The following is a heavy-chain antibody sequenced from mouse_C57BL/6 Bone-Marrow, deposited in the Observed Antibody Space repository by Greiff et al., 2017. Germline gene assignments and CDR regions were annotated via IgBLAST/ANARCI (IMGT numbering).Heavy chain of an antibody. CDR3: ATWYYGSSYFDY. J-gene: IGHJ2*01. CDR1: GFNIKDDY. D-gene: IGHD1-1*01. Sequence: VQLQQSGAELVRPGASVKLSCTASGFNIKDDYMHWVKQRPEQGLEWIGWIDPENGDTEYASKFQGKATITADTSSNTAYLHLSSLTSEDTAVYYCATWYYGSSYFDYWGQGTTLTVSS. CDR2: IDPENGDT. V-gene: IGHV14-4*01.